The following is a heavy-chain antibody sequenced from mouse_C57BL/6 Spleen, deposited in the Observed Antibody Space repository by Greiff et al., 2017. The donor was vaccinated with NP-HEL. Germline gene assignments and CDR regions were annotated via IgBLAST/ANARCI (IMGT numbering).Heavy chain of an antibody. V-gene: IGHV1-9*01. Sequence: VQLQQSGAELMKPGASVKLSCKATGYTFTGYWIEWVKQRPGHGLEWIGEILPGSGSTNYNEKFKGKATFTADTSSNTAYMQLSSLTTEDSAIYYCARRYYDYDEGGWYFDVWGTGTTVTVSS. CDR2: ILPGSGST. CDR3: ARRYYDYDEGGWYFDV. J-gene: IGHJ1*03. D-gene: IGHD2-4*01. CDR1: GYTFTGYW.